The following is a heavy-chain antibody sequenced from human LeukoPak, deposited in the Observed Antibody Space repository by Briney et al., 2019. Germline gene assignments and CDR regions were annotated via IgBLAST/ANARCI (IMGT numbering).Heavy chain of an antibody. CDR1: GFTFSSYA. V-gene: IGHV3-23*01. J-gene: IGHJ2*01. CDR3: ARNVSGQYFDI. D-gene: IGHD2/OR15-2a*01. Sequence: PGGSLRLSCAASGFTFSSYAMNWVRQAPGKGLECISAISGSGDSTHYADSVKGRFTISRDNSKNTPYLQMNSLRVEDTAVYYCARNVSGQYFDIWGRGTLVTVSS. CDR2: ISGSGDST.